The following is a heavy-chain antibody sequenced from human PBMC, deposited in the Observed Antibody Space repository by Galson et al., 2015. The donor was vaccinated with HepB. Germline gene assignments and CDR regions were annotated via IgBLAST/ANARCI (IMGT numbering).Heavy chain of an antibody. CDR1: GFTFSSYG. D-gene: IGHD3-3*01. J-gene: IGHJ4*02. Sequence: SLRLSCAASGFTFSSYGMHWVRQAPGKGLEWVAVIWYDGSNEYYADSVKGRFTISRDNSKNTLYLQMNSLRAEDTAVHYCARGLYYDFWSAQTPPFDYWGQGTLVTVSS. CDR3: ARGLYYDFWSAQTPPFDY. V-gene: IGHV3-33*01. CDR2: IWYDGSNE.